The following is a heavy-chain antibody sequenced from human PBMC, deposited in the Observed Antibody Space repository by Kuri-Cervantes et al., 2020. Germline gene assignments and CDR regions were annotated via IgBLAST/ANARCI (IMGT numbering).Heavy chain of an antibody. CDR3: ARHFTGQYYFDF. CDR2: FYPEDSNT. J-gene: IGHJ4*02. V-gene: IGHV5-51*01. CDR1: RDIFARYW. D-gene: IGHD4-11*01. Sequence: GSLRLPCKGSRDIFARYWIGWVRQMPGKGLEWMGIFYPEDSNTRYSPSFRGQVTISADTSTSTAYLKWSSLKASDTAVYYCARHFTGQYYFDFWGQGTLVTVSS.